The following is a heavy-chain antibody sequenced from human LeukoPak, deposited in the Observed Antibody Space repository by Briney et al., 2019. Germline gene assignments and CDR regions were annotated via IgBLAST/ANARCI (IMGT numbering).Heavy chain of an antibody. D-gene: IGHD6-13*01. J-gene: IGHJ5*02. CDR2: ISGSGGST. Sequence: PGGSLRLSCAASGFTFSSYAMSWVRQAPGKGLEWVSAISGSGGSTYYADSVKGRFTISRDNSKNTLYLQMNSLIAEDTAVYYCAKAQSSSWYRNWFDPWGQGTLVTVSS. CDR3: AKAQSSSWYRNWFDP. V-gene: IGHV3-23*01. CDR1: GFTFSSYA.